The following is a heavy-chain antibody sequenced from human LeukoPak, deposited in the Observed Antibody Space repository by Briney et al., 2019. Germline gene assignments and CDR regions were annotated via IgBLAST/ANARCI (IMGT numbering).Heavy chain of an antibody. Sequence: GGSLRLSCAASGFTFSSYAMGWVRQAPGKGLEWVSAISGSGGSTYYADSVKGRFTISRDNSKNTLYLQMNSLRAEDTAVYYCAKVKGATNRGPFDYWGQGTLVTVSS. CDR1: GFTFSSYA. CDR3: AKVKGATNRGPFDY. CDR2: ISGSGGST. J-gene: IGHJ4*02. V-gene: IGHV3-23*01. D-gene: IGHD1-26*01.